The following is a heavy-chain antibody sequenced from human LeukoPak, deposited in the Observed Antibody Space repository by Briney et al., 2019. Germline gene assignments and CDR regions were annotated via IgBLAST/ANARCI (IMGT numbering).Heavy chain of an antibody. D-gene: IGHD6-13*01. CDR3: ARPRISAAYAEYFQH. CDR1: GFTLSSYA. V-gene: IGHV3-30*04. Sequence: GGPLRLSCAASGFTLSSYAMHWFRQAPGKGREWVAILSYDGSEEYYADSVKGRFTISRDNSKNTLYLQMNSLKAEDTAVYYCARPRISAAYAEYFQHWGQGTLVTVSS. CDR2: LSYDGSEE. J-gene: IGHJ1*01.